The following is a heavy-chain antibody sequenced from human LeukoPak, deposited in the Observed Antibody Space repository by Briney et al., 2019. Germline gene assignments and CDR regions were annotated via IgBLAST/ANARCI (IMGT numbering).Heavy chain of an antibody. CDR3: ARDDPRGQWLVPYYYYYGMDV. V-gene: IGHV1-69*13. Sequence: GASVKVSCKASGGTFSSCAISWVRQAPGQGLEWMGGIIPIFGTANYAQKFQGRVTITADESTSTAYMELSSLRSEDTAVYYCARDDPRGQWLVPYYYYYGMDVWGQGTTVTVSS. CDR1: GGTFSSCA. CDR2: IIPIFGTA. D-gene: IGHD6-19*01. J-gene: IGHJ6*02.